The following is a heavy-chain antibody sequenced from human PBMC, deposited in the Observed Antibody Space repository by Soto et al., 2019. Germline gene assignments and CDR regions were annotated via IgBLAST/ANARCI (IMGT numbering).Heavy chain of an antibody. J-gene: IGHJ4*02. Sequence: QRQLRESGPGLVKPSETLSLTCSVSGGSITGSSFSWAWIRQSPGTGLQWIGSLSYSGSTYYNPALEGRGAITADTSKNALSLELKLMTAADTATYFSARGLRWTRTFDFWGRGTLVTVSS. CDR3: ARGLRWTRTFDF. D-gene: IGHD3-16*01. CDR1: GGSITGSSFS. CDR2: LSYSGST. V-gene: IGHV4-39*01.